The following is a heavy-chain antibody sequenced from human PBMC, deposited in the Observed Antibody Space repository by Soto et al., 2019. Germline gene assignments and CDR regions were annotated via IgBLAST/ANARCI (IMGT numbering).Heavy chain of an antibody. Sequence: ASVKVSCKASGGTFTSYYMHWVRQAPGQGLEWMGIINPSGGSTSYAQKFQGRVTMTRDTSTSTVYMELSSLRSEDTAVYYCAREDDILTGSPGFDPWGQGTLVTVSS. D-gene: IGHD3-9*01. J-gene: IGHJ5*02. CDR2: INPSGGST. CDR1: GGTFTSYY. CDR3: AREDDILTGSPGFDP. V-gene: IGHV1-46*01.